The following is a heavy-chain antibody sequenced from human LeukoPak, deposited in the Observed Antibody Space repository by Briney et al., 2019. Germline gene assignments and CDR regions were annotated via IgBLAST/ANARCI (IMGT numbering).Heavy chain of an antibody. CDR1: GGSISGYY. Sequence: PSETLSLTCTVSGGSISGYYWSWIRQPAGKGLEWIGRIYPSGITNYNPSLRSRVNMSLDTSKNQFSLKLSSVTAADTAVYYCARLLRGGRDTPMVTMIVVRAKSGAFDIWGQGTMVTVSS. CDR2: IYPSGIT. J-gene: IGHJ3*02. CDR3: ARLLRGGRDTPMVTMIVVRAKSGAFDI. V-gene: IGHV4-4*07. D-gene: IGHD3-22*01.